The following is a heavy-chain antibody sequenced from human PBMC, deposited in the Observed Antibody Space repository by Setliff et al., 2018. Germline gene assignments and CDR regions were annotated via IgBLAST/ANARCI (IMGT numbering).Heavy chain of an antibody. J-gene: IGHJ4*02. CDR3: AKDRVPDGKWDFDS. V-gene: IGHV3-23*01. CDR1: GFTFGAYT. D-gene: IGHD2-8*01. Sequence: GESLTLSCVASGFTFGAYTLTWVRQAPGKGLEFVSGVDQGANTYYGDSVKGRFTISRDNSQNTVYLQMTNLRVEDTAIYYCAKDRVPDGKWDFDSSGPGILVTVSS. CDR2: VDQGANT.